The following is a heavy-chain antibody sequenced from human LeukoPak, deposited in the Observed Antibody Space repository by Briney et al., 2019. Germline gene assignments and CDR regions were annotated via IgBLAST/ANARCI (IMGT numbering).Heavy chain of an antibody. Sequence: GGSLRLSCAASGFTFSSYELNWVRQAPGKGLEWVSYTSGSGNTIYYADSVKGRFTISRDNAKNSLYLQMNSLRAEDTAVYYCARGNSGSYSWIDYWGQGTLVTVSS. CDR2: TSGSGNTI. V-gene: IGHV3-48*03. J-gene: IGHJ4*02. CDR1: GFTFSSYE. D-gene: IGHD1-26*01. CDR3: ARGNSGSYSWIDY.